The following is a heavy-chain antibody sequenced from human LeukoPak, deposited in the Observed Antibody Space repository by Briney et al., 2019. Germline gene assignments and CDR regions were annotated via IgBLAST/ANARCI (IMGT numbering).Heavy chain of an antibody. CDR3: ARDEETEDIVVVPAASDY. D-gene: IGHD2-2*01. J-gene: IGHJ4*02. V-gene: IGHV1-18*04. CDR1: GYTFTSYG. Sequence: ASVKVSCKASGYTFTSYGISWVRQAPGQGLEWMGWISAYNGKTNYAQKLQGRVTMTTDTSTSTAYMELRSLRSEDTAVYYCARDEETEDIVVVPAASDYWGQGTLVTVSS. CDR2: ISAYNGKT.